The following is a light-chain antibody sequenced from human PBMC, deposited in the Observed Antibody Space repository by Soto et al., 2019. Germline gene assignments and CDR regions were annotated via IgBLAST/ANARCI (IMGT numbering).Light chain of an antibody. Sequence: DIQMTQSPSTLSASVGDRVTITCRASQSISSWLAWYQQKPGKAPKLLIYDASSLESGVPSRFSGSGSGTEFALTISSLQPDDFATYYCQQYYSYPYTFGQGTKLEIK. J-gene: IGKJ2*01. CDR1: QSISSW. CDR3: QQYYSYPYT. V-gene: IGKV1-5*01. CDR2: DAS.